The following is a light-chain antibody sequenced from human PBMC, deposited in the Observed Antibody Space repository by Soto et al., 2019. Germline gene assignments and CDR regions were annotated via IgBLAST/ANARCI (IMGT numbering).Light chain of an antibody. CDR3: AAWDDSINGVV. Sequence: QSVLTQPPSASGTPGQRVTISCSGSSSNIGSNTVNWYQQLPGTAPKLLIYSNNQPPSGVPDRFSGSKSGTSASLAISGLQSEDESDYYCAAWDDSINGVVFGGGTKLTVL. CDR2: SNN. J-gene: IGLJ2*01. CDR1: SSNIGSNT. V-gene: IGLV1-44*01.